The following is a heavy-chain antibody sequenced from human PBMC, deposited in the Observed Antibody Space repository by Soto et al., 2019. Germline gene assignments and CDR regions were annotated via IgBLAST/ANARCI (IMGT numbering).Heavy chain of an antibody. CDR3: AREVYYYYYMDV. J-gene: IGHJ6*03. CDR1: GFTVSSNY. CDR2: IYSGGST. Sequence: EVQLVESGGGLVQPGGSLRLSCAASGFTVSSNYMSWVRQAPGKGLEWVSVIYSGGSTYYADSVKGRFTISRDNSKNTLYLQMNSLRAEDTAVYYCAREVYYYYYMDVWGKGTTVTVPS. V-gene: IGHV3-66*01.